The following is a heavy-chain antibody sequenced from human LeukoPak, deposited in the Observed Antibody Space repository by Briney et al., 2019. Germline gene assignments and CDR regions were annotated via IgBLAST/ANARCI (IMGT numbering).Heavy chain of an antibody. CDR3: ARMGYTITPGDY. Sequence: SGPALVKPTQTLTLTCTFSGFSLSTSGMCVSWIRQPPGKALEWLARIDWGDDKYYRPSLQTRLTVSQDTSKSQVGLTMSNMATVETGTYYCARMGYTITPGDYWGQGTQVTVSS. CDR1: GFSLSTSGMC. V-gene: IGHV2-70*11. J-gene: IGHJ4*02. CDR2: IDWGDDK. D-gene: IGHD6-13*01.